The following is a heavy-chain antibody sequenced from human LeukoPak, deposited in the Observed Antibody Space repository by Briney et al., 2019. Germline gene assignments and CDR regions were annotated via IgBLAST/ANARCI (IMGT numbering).Heavy chain of an antibody. V-gene: IGHV1-18*01. CDR1: GYTFTSYG. D-gene: IGHD3-22*01. CDR3: ARVYLGIYYDGSPSPFDY. CDR2: ISAYNGNT. J-gene: IGHJ4*02. Sequence: ASVKVSCKASGYTFTSYGISWVRQAPGQGLEWMGWISAYNGNTNYAQKLQGRVTMTEDTSTDTAYMELSSLRSEDTAVYYCARVYLGIYYDGSPSPFDYWGQGTLVTVSS.